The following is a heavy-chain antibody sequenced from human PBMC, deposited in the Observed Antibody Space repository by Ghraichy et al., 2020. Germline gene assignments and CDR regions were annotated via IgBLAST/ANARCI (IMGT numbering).Heavy chain of an antibody. D-gene: IGHD2-15*01. CDR2: IWYDGSNK. CDR3: ARVKGYCSGGSCYSGTSSVIDY. J-gene: IGHJ4*02. Sequence: GGSLRLSCAASGFTFSSYGMHWVRQAPGKGLEWVAGIWYDGSNKYYSDSLKGRFTISKDNSKNTLYLQMNSLRAEDTAVDYCARVKGYCSGGSCYSGTSSVIDYWGQGTLVTVSS. V-gene: IGHV3-33*01. CDR1: GFTFSSYG.